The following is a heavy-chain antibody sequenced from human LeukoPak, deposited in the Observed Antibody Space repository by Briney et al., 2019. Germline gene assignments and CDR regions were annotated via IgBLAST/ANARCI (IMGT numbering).Heavy chain of an antibody. CDR3: ARGPTHPYYDFWSGYFYDAFDI. CDR2: IIPIFGTA. D-gene: IGHD3-3*01. CDR1: GGTFSSYA. J-gene: IGHJ3*02. V-gene: IGHV1-69*13. Sequence: SVKVSCKASGGTFSSYAISWVRQAPGQGLEWMGGIIPIFGTANYAQKFQGRVTITADESTSTAYMELSSLRSEDTAVYYCARGPTHPYYDFWSGYFYDAFDIWGQGTMVTVSS.